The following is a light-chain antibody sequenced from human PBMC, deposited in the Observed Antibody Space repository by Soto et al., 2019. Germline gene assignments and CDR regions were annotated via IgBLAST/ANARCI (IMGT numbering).Light chain of an antibody. J-gene: IGKJ4*01. V-gene: IGKV3-15*01. CDR1: QSVNSN. CDR3: QQYNDWPLT. Sequence: EIVMTQSSASLSVSPGERATLSCRASQSVNSNLAWYQQKPGQAPRLLIYGASTRATGIPARFSGSGSGTEFTLTISSLQSEDFAVYYCQQYNDWPLTFGGGTKVDIK. CDR2: GAS.